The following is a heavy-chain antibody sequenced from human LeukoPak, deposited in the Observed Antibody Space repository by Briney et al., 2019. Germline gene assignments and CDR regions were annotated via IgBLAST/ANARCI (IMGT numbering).Heavy chain of an antibody. CDR3: ARLRTDAFDI. CDR1: GGSISSYY. D-gene: IGHD4-17*01. CDR2: IYHSGST. Sequence: SETLSLTCTVSGGSISSYYWSWIRQPPGKGLEWIGYIYHSGSTNYNPSLKSRVTISVDTSKNQFSLKLSSVTAADTAVYYCARLRTDAFDIWGQGTMVTVSS. V-gene: IGHV4-59*01. J-gene: IGHJ3*02.